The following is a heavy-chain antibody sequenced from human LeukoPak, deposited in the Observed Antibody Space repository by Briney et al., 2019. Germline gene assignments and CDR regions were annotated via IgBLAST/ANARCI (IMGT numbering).Heavy chain of an antibody. D-gene: IGHD2-2*01. J-gene: IGHJ5*02. CDR1: GYPLRSGYY. CDR2: ISHSENT. CDR3: ARAKGYCSTTSCHPNWFDP. Sequence: SDTLSLTRAVSGYPLRSGYYWVWIPRPPGKGLEWFGNISHSENTLYNPPLKSRVTISVDTSTNQFSLKLSSVTAADTAVYYCARAKGYCSTTSCHPNWFDPWGQGTLVTVSS. V-gene: IGHV4-38-2*01.